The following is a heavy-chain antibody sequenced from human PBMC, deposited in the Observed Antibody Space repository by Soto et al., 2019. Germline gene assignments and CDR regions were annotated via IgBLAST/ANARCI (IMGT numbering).Heavy chain of an antibody. CDR1: GFTFSDYY. D-gene: IGHD6-19*01. Sequence: GGSLRLSCAASGFTFSDYYMSWIRQAPGKGLEWVSFISSSGSTIYYANSVKGRFTISRDNAKNSLYLQMNSLRAEDTAVYYCARDHPRGAVAAQGSFDYWGQGTLVTVSS. V-gene: IGHV3-11*01. CDR3: ARDHPRGAVAAQGSFDY. CDR2: ISSSGSTI. J-gene: IGHJ4*02.